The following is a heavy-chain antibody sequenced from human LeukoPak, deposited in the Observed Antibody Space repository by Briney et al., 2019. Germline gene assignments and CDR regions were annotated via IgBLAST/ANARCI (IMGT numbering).Heavy chain of an antibody. V-gene: IGHV3-30*18. CDR1: GFTFSSYG. Sequence: PGGSLRLSCAASGFTFSSYGMHWVRQAPGKGLEWVAVIAYDGSNQYQSDSVMGRFTISRDNSKNTLYLQMNSLRLEDTAVYYCGKADLRSGSYCFEYWGQGTLVTVSS. D-gene: IGHD3-10*01. CDR3: GKADLRSGSYCFEY. CDR2: IAYDGSNQ. J-gene: IGHJ4*02.